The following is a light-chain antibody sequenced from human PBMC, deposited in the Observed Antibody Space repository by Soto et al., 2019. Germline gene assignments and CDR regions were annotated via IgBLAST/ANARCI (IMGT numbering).Light chain of an antibody. CDR1: GSNIGNNY. J-gene: IGLJ2*01. V-gene: IGLV1-51*01. CDR3: GPWDSSLSAVV. Sequence: QSALTQPPSVSAAPGQKVTISCSGSGSNIGNNYVSWYQQLPGTAPKLLIYDNNKRPSGIPDRFSGSKSGTSATLGITGLQTGDEADYYCGPWDSSLSAVVFGGVTKVTVL. CDR2: DNN.